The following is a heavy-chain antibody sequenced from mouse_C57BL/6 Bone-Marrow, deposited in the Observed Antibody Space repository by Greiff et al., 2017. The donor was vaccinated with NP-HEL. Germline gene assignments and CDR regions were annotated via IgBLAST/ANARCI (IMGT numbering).Heavy chain of an antibody. CDR2: IHPNSGST. D-gene: IGHD2-2*01. J-gene: IGHJ4*01. CDR3: AVGYYYAMGY. Sequence: QVQLQQPGAELVKPGASVKLSCKASGYTFTSYWMHWVKQRPGQGLEWIGMIHPNSGSTNYNEKFKSKATLTVDKSSSTAYMQLSSLTSKYSAVDYCAVGYYYAMGYWGQGTSVSVSA. CDR1: GYTFTSYW. V-gene: IGHV1-64*01.